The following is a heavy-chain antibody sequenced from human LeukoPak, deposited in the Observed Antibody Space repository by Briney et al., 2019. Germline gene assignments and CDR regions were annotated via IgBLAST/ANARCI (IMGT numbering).Heavy chain of an antibody. Sequence: ASVKVSCKASGYTFTSYGISWVRQAPGQGLEWMGWISAYNGNTNYAQKLQGRVTMTRNTSISTAYMELSSLRSEDTAVYYCALMVYATLPLSDYYGMDVWGQGTTVTVSS. V-gene: IGHV1-18*01. CDR2: ISAYNGNT. J-gene: IGHJ6*02. CDR3: ALMVYATLPLSDYYGMDV. D-gene: IGHD2-8*01. CDR1: GYTFTSYG.